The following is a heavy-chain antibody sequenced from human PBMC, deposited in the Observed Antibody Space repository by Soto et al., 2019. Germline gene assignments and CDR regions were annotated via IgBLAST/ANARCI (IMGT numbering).Heavy chain of an antibody. D-gene: IGHD6-13*01. V-gene: IGHV4-31*03. CDR2: IYYSGST. Sequence: SETLSLTCTVSGGSISSGGYYWSWIRQHPGKGLEWIGYIYYSGSTYYNPSLKSRVTISVDTSKNQFSLKLSSVTAADTAVYYCAKALSSYSSSNWFDPWGQGTLVTVSS. CDR3: AKALSSYSSSNWFDP. CDR1: GGSISSGGYY. J-gene: IGHJ5*02.